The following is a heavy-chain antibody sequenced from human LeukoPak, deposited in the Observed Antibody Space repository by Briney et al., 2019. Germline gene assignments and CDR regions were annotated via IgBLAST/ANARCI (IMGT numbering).Heavy chain of an antibody. CDR3: AKELVTAIRLNYFDY. CDR2: ISGSGDNT. Sequence: GGSLRLSCAASGFTFSGFAMSWVRRTPGKGLEWVSGISGSGDNTLYADSVKGRFTISRDNSKNTLYLEMNSLRAEDTAIYYCAKELVTAIRLNYFDYWGQGTLVTVSS. CDR1: GFTFSGFA. D-gene: IGHD2-21*02. J-gene: IGHJ4*02. V-gene: IGHV3-23*01.